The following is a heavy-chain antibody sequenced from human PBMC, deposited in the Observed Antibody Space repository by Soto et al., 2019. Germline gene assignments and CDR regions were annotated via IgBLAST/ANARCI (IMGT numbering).Heavy chain of an antibody. CDR2: LSSDDKT. D-gene: IGHD3-3*01. CDR3: ARDIFGGSYDFWH. V-gene: IGHV3-66*01. Sequence: EVRLVESGGGLVQPGGSLRLSCAASGFIVSGIFMTWVRQVPGKGPEWVSTLSSDDKTHYADSVRGRFTISRDSSKNTLFLQMNTLRAEDTAVYHCARDIFGGSYDFWHGGQGTLVTVSS. J-gene: IGHJ4*02. CDR1: GFIVSGIF.